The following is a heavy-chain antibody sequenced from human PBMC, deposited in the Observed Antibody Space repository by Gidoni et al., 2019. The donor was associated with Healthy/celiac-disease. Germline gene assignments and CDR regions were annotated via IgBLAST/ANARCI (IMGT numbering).Heavy chain of an antibody. Sequence: EVQLVESGGGLVQPGRSLRLSCAASGFTFDDYAMHWVRQAPGKGLEWVSGISWNSGSIGYADSVKGRFTISRDNAKNSLYLQMNSLRAEDTALYYCAKSVGEQTTYYFDYWGQGTLVTVSS. CDR1: GFTFDDYA. CDR2: ISWNSGSI. D-gene: IGHD3-10*01. J-gene: IGHJ4*02. V-gene: IGHV3-9*01. CDR3: AKSVGEQTTYYFDY.